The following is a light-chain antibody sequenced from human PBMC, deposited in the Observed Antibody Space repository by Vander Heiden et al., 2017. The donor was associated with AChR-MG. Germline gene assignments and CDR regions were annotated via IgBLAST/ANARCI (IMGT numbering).Light chain of an antibody. CDR2: QDS. CDR1: KLGDNY. V-gene: IGLV3-1*01. Sequence: SYELTQPPPESASPGQTASITCSGDKLGDNYSCCYQQKPGQSPVLVIYQDSKRPSGIPERFSGSNSGNTATLTIGGTQAMDEADYYCQAWDSSTAVVFGGGTKLTVL. CDR3: QAWDSSTAVV. J-gene: IGLJ2*01.